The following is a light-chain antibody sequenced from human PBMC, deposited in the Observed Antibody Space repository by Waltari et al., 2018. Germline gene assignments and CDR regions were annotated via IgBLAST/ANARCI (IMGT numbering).Light chain of an antibody. CDR1: STDVGDYNY. V-gene: IGLV2-14*03. CDR2: DVT. J-gene: IGLJ3*02. Sequence: QSALTQPASVSGSPGQSITISCTGASTDVGDYNYVSWYQQIPGKAPKVIIYDVTKRPYGVSNRFSGSKSGNSASLSISGLQAEDEAHYYCCSYAGRSTWVFGGGTKVTVL. CDR3: CSYAGRSTWV.